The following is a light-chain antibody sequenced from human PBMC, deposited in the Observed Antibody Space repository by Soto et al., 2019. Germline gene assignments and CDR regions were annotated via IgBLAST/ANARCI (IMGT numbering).Light chain of an antibody. CDR1: SSDVGNYNY. CDR2: EVS. CDR3: SSYTSSNTLYV. J-gene: IGLJ1*01. V-gene: IGLV2-14*01. Sequence: QSVLTQPASVSGSPGQSITISCTGTSSDVGNYNYVSWYRQHPGKAPKLMIYEVSNRPSGVSNRFSGSKSGNTASLTISGLKAEDEADYYCSSYTSSNTLYVFGTGTTATVL.